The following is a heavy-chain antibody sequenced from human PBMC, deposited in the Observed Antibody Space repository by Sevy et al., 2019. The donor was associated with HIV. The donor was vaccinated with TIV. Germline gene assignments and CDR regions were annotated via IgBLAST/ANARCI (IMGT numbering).Heavy chain of an antibody. D-gene: IGHD3-10*01. Sequence: SETLSLTCTVSGGSISSSDSYWSWIRQPPGKGLEWIGYIHYTGGTYYNPFLKSRVAMSLDTSEKQFSLKLNFLTAADTAVYYWASKRGFYHCPFDYWGQGTLVTVSS. V-gene: IGHV4-30-4*01. CDR1: GGSISSSDSY. CDR3: ASKRGFYHCPFDY. CDR2: IHYTGGT. J-gene: IGHJ4*02.